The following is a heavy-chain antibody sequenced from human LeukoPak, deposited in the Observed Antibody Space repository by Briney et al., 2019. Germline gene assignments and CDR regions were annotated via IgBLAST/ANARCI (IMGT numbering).Heavy chain of an antibody. D-gene: IGHD5-18*01. CDR1: GFTFSSYG. CDR2: ISYDGSNK. CDR3: AKDLGYSYGSNYGMDV. V-gene: IGHV3-30*18. Sequence: GGSLRLSCAASGFTFSSYGMHWVRQAPGKGLEWVAVISYDGSNKYYADSVKGRFTISRDNSKNTLYLQMNSLRAEDTAVYYRAKDLGYSYGSNYGMDVWGQGTTVTVSS. J-gene: IGHJ6*02.